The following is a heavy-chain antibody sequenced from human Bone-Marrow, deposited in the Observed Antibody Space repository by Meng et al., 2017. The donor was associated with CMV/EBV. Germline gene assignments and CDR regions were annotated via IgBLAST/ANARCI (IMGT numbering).Heavy chain of an antibody. CDR3: ARDVRDRFDP. CDR2: IYYSGST. Sequence: SETLSLTCTVSGASISSYYWSWIRQPPGKGLEWIGYIYYSGSTNYNPSLKSRVTISVDTSKNQFSLKLSSVTAADTAVYYCARDVRDRFDPWGQGTLVTVPS. CDR1: GASISSYY. V-gene: IGHV4-59*12. J-gene: IGHJ5*02.